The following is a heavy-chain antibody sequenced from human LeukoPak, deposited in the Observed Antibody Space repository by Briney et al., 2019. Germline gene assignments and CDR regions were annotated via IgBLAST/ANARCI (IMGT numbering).Heavy chain of an antibody. CDR3: ARPLSGTTDFDY. Sequence: AGGSLRLSCAASGFTFSSYTVNWVRQAPGKGLEWVSLISSSSSYIFYADSVKGRFTISRDNAKKSLYLQMNGLRAEDTAVYYCARPLSGTTDFDYWGQGTLVTVSS. D-gene: IGHD1-20*01. CDR1: GFTFSSYT. J-gene: IGHJ4*02. V-gene: IGHV3-21*01. CDR2: ISSSSSYI.